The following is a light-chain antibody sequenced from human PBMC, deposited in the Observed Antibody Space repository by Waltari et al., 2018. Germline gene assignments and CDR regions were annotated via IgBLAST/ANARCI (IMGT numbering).Light chain of an antibody. Sequence: QSALTQSPPASGSPGQSVTISCTGTSSDVGGFNYVSWYQQHPGKAPKPIIFVVTKRPSGVPDRFSGSKSGNTASLTVYGLQSEDEADYYCSSYGGNNNILFGGGTKLSVL. V-gene: IGLV2-8*01. J-gene: IGLJ2*01. CDR1: SSDVGGFNY. CDR2: VVT. CDR3: SSYGGNNNIL.